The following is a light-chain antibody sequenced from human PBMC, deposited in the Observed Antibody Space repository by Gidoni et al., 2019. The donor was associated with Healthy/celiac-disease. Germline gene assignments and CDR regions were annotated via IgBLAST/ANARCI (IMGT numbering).Light chain of an antibody. V-gene: IGKV3-15*01. J-gene: IGKJ2*01. Sequence: EIVMTQSPATLSVSPGERATLSCRASQSVSSNLAWYQQKPGQAPRLLIYGASTRATGIPARFSVSGSGTEFTLTISSLQSEDFAFYYCQQYNNWPYTFGQGTKLEIK. CDR3: QQYNNWPYT. CDR2: GAS. CDR1: QSVSSN.